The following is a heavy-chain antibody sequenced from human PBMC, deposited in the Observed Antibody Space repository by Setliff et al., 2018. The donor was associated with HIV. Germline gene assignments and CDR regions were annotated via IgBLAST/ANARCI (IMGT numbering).Heavy chain of an antibody. CDR3: ARDGRAKGVYSHWHFDL. D-gene: IGHD2-8*01. J-gene: IGHJ2*01. CDR1: GGPISSGGYY. Sequence: SETLSLTCTVSGGPISSGGYYWSRIRQHPGKGLEWIGNIHYSGSTYYYKPSLQSRATISVDTSKNQFSLKLSSVTAADTAVYYCARDGRAKGVYSHWHFDLWGRGTLVTVSS. V-gene: IGHV4-31*03. CDR2: IHYSGSTY.